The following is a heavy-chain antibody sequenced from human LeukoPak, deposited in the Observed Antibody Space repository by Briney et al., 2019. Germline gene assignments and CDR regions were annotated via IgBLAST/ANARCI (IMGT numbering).Heavy chain of an antibody. Sequence: PGGSLRLSCAASGFTFSSYAMSWVRQAPGKGLEWVSAISGSGGSTYYADSVKGRFTISRDNSKNTLYLRKNSLRAEDTAVYYCAKDHDYGDYTDYWGQGTLVTVSS. CDR2: ISGSGGST. V-gene: IGHV3-23*01. D-gene: IGHD4-17*01. CDR3: AKDHDYGDYTDY. J-gene: IGHJ4*02. CDR1: GFTFSSYA.